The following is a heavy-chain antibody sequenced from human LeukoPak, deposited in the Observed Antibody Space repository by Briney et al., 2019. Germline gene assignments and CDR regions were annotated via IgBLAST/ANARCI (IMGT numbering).Heavy chain of an antibody. CDR1: GGSVSSGSYY. D-gene: IGHD3-9*01. Sequence: SETLSLTCTVSGGSVSSGSYYWSWIRQPPGKGLEWIGYIYYSGSTNYNPSLKSRVTISVDTSKNQFSLKLSSVTAADTAVYYCARGTYYDILTGYFFDCWGQGTLVTVSS. CDR3: ARGTYYDILTGYFFDC. J-gene: IGHJ4*02. CDR2: IYYSGST. V-gene: IGHV4-61*01.